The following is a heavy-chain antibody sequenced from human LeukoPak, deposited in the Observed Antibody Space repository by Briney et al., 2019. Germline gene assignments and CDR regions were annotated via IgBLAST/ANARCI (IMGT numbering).Heavy chain of an antibody. CDR2: INPNSGGT. CDR1: GYTFTGHY. D-gene: IGHD2-21*01. CDR3: GGPDPNIPRD. J-gene: IGHJ4*02. V-gene: IGHV1-2*02. Sequence: GASVKVSCKASGYTFTGHYMHWVRQAPGQGLEWMGWINPNSGGTNYAQKFQGRVTMTRDTSISTAYMELSRLRSDDTAVYYCGGPDPNIPRDWGQGTLVTVSS.